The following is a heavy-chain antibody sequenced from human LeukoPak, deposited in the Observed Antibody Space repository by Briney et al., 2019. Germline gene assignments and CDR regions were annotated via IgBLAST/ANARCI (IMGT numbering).Heavy chain of an antibody. CDR2: IYYSGST. CDR3: ASGREVTATLPY. Sequence: PSQTLSLTCTVSGGSISSGDYYWSWIRQHPGKGLEWIGYIYYSGSTYYNPSLKSRVTISVDTSKNQFSLNLNSVTAADTAVYYYASGREVTATLPYWGQGTLVTVSS. V-gene: IGHV4-31*03. CDR1: GGSISSGDYY. J-gene: IGHJ4*02. D-gene: IGHD2-15*01.